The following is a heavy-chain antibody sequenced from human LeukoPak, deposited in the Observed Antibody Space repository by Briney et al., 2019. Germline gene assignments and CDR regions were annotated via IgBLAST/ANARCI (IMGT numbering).Heavy chain of an antibody. CDR1: GFTFGSYW. V-gene: IGHV3-7*01. CDR2: IKQDGSER. J-gene: IGHJ6*03. CDR3: ARETTDDFFYYYMDV. Sequence: PGGSLRLSCAASGFTFGSYWMCSVRQSPGKGLEWVANIKQDGSERYYMDSVKGRFTISRDNAKASLYLQMNSLRAEDMSVYYCARETTDDFFYYYMDVWGKGTTVTISS. D-gene: IGHD1/OR15-1a*01.